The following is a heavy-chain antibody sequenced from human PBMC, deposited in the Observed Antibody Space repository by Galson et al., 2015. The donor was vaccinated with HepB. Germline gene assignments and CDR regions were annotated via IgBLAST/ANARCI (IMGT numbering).Heavy chain of an antibody. CDR3: ARARKIAVAGTAVDY. J-gene: IGHJ4*02. V-gene: IGHV1-69*13. CDR1: GGTFSSYA. CDR2: IIPIFGTA. D-gene: IGHD6-19*01. Sequence: SVKVSCKASGGTFSSYAISWVRQAPGQGLEWMGGIIPIFGTANYAQKFQGRVTITADESTSTAYMELSSLRSEDTAVYYCARARKIAVAGTAVDYWGQGTLVTVSS.